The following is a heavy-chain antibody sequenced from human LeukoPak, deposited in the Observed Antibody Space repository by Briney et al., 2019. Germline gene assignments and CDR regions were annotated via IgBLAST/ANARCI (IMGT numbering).Heavy chain of an antibody. D-gene: IGHD4-17*01. CDR3: AKEGYGDYDNAFDI. Sequence: GGSLRLSCAASGFTFSSYGMHWVRQAPGKGLEWVAVISYDGSNKYYADSVKGRFTISRDNSKNTLYLQMNSLRAEDTAVYYCAKEGYGDYDNAFDIWGQGTMVTVSS. CDR1: GFTFSSYG. CDR2: ISYDGSNK. V-gene: IGHV3-30*18. J-gene: IGHJ3*02.